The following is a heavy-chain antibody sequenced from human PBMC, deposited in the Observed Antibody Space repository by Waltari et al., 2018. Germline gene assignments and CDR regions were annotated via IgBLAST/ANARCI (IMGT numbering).Heavy chain of an antibody. CDR2: VSNDGVTA. CDR1: GVTFSPHW. J-gene: IGHJ5*02. Sequence: EVEVMESWGGLVQPRGSLRLSCTASGVTFSPHWAHWVRQVPGKWLEWLSGVSNDGVTARYADPVKGRFTISRDNARNTVHLQMNSLRAEDTAVYYCGTLEAVASWGQGTLVTVSS. CDR3: GTLEAVAS. V-gene: IGHV3-74*01.